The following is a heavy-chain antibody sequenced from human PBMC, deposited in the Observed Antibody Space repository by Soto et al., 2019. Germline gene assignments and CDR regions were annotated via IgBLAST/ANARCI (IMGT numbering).Heavy chain of an antibody. CDR2: ISAYNGNI. V-gene: IGHV1-18*01. CDR1: GYTFTSYG. J-gene: IGHJ4*02. Sequence: QVQLVQSGAEVKKPGASVKVSCKTSGYTFTSYGISWVRQAPGQGLEWMGWISAYNGNINYAQKFQGRVTMTTDTPXXXAXVELRSLRSDDTAVYYCARTLVYYDILTTDSYYFDYWGQGTLVTVSS. CDR3: ARTLVYYDILTTDSYYFDY. D-gene: IGHD3-9*01.